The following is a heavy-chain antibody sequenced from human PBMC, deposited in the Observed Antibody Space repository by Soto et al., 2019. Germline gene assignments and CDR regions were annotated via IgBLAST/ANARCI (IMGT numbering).Heavy chain of an antibody. CDR2: INPSGGST. Sequence: ASVKVSCKASGYTSTSYYIHWVRQAPGQGLEWMGIINPSGGSTSYAQKFQGRVTMTRDTSTSTVYMEVSGLRSEDTAVYYCARDQEPSTLYYDYYYMDVWGKGTTVTVSS. V-gene: IGHV1-46*03. J-gene: IGHJ6*03. CDR3: ARDQEPSTLYYDYYYMDV. CDR1: GYTSTSYY.